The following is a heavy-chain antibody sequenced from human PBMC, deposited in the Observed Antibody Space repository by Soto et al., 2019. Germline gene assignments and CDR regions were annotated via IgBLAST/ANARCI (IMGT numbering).Heavy chain of an antibody. D-gene: IGHD3-22*01. CDR1: GGSISSGGYY. J-gene: IGHJ4*02. Sequence: QVQLQESGPGLVKPSQTLSLTCTVSGGSISSGGYYWSWIRQHPGKGLEWIGYIYYSGSTYYNPSLKGRVTISVDTSKNQFSLKLSSVTAADTAVYYCARTYYDDSSGYYTFDYWGQGTLVTVSS. V-gene: IGHV4-31*03. CDR2: IYYSGST. CDR3: ARTYYDDSSGYYTFDY.